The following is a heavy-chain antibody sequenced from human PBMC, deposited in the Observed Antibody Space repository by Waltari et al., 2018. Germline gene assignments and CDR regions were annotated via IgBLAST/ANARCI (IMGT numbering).Heavy chain of an antibody. V-gene: IGHV3-48*04. Sequence: EVQLVESGGGLVQPGGSLRLSCAASGFTFSNYSMNWVRQAPGKGLEVVSYISSGSSAIYYADSVKGRFTISRDSAKNSVYLQMNSLRAEDSAVYYCARDYSGTYYFDYWGQGTLVTVSS. CDR3: ARDYSGTYYFDY. J-gene: IGHJ4*02. D-gene: IGHD1-26*01. CDR2: ISSGSSAI. CDR1: GFTFSNYS.